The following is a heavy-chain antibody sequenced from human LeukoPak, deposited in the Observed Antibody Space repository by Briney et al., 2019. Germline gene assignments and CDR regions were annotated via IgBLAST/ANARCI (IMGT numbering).Heavy chain of an antibody. CDR2: VTGTGGST. J-gene: IGHJ4*02. D-gene: IGHD3-22*01. V-gene: IGHV3-23*01. Sequence: PGGSLRLSCAASGFSFSSYVMSWVRQAPGKGLEWVSSVTGTGGSTFYADSVKGRFTISRDNSKNTLNLQMNSLRAEDTAVYYCAKRRNSYDSGGSTDHWGQGTLVIVSS. CDR3: AKRRNSYDSGGSTDH. CDR1: GFSFSSYV.